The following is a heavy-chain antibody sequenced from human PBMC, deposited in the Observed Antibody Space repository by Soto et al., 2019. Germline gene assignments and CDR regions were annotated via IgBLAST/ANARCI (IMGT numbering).Heavy chain of an antibody. Sequence: QVRLVQSGAEVKKPGSSVKVSCKASGGTFSNYAISWVRQAPGQGLEWMGGIILPFGTANYAQKFQGRVTITADESMTTAYMELSGLRSQDTAVYYCARSPDYAGSFDYWGQGTLVTVSS. V-gene: IGHV1-69*12. CDR1: GGTFSNYA. CDR3: ARSPDYAGSFDY. CDR2: IILPFGTA. J-gene: IGHJ4*02. D-gene: IGHD4-17*01.